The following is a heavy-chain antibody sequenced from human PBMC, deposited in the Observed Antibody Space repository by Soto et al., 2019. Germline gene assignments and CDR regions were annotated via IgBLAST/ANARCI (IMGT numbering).Heavy chain of an antibody. CDR3: TRPSPDIVVEPGALGPVAFDI. D-gene: IGHD2-2*01. CDR2: IRTKANSYAT. CDR1: GFTFSGSA. J-gene: IGHJ3*02. V-gene: IGHV3-73*01. Sequence: GGSLRLSCVASGFTFSGSAMHWVRQASGKGLEWLGRIRTKANSYATAYAPSLKGRFTISRDDSKNTAHLQMNSLKTEDTAMYYCTRPSPDIVVEPGALGPVAFDIWGQGTMVTVSS.